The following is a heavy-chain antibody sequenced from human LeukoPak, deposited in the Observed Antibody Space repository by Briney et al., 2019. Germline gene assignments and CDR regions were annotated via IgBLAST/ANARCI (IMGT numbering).Heavy chain of an antibody. CDR2: IYYSGST. V-gene: IGHV4-59*12. J-gene: IGHJ4*02. D-gene: IGHD3-10*01. CDR3: ARGTYYYGSGSYWLDY. Sequence: PSETLSLTCTVSGGSISSYYWSWIRQPPGKGLEWIGYIYYSGSTNYNPSLKSRVTISVDTSKNQFSLKLSSVTAADTAVYYCARGTYYYGSGSYWLDYWGQGTLVTVSS. CDR1: GGSISSYY.